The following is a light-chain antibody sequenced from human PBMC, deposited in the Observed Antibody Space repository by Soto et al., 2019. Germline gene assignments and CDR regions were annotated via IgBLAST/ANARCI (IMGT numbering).Light chain of an antibody. CDR2: DVS. CDR1: SSDVGTYNY. V-gene: IGLV2-11*01. Sequence: HSVLTQPRSVSGSLGQSVTISCTGTSSDVGTYNYVSWYQQHPGKAPKVMIYDVSERPSGVPDRFSGSKSGNTASLTISGLQAEDEADYYCCSYAGSPRYVLGTGTKLTVL. J-gene: IGLJ1*01. CDR3: CSYAGSPRYV.